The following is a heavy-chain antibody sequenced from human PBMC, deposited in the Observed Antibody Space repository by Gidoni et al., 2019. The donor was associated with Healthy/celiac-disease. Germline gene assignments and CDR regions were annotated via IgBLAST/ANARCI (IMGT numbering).Heavy chain of an antibody. CDR1: GGSISSSSYY. CDR2: IYYSGST. V-gene: IGHV4-39*01. D-gene: IGHD6-13*01. J-gene: IGHJ4*02. Sequence: QLQLQESGPGLVQPSETLSLTCTVSGGSISSSSYYWGWIRQPPGKGLEWIGSIYYSGSTDYNPSLKSRVTISVDTSKNQFSLKLSSVTAADTAVYYCARQSIAAAGYFDYWGQGTLVTVSS. CDR3: ARQSIAAAGYFDY.